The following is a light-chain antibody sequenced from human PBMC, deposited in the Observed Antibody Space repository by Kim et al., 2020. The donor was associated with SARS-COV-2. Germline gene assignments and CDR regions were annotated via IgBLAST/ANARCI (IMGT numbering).Light chain of an antibody. Sequence: DIQMTQSPSTLSAFVGDRVTITCRASQSISSCLTWYQQKPGKAPKLLIYSSSSLQSGVPSRFGGSGSGTEFTLTISSLQPDDFATYYCQQYHNNPVTFGGGTKVDIK. CDR3: QQYHNNPVT. V-gene: IGKV1-5*01. CDR2: SSS. J-gene: IGKJ4*02. CDR1: QSISSC.